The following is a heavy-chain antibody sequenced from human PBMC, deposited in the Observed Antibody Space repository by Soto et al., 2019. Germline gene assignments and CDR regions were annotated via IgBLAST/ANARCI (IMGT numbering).Heavy chain of an antibody. CDR1: GGSITLYY. J-gene: IGHJ4*02. Sequence: SETLSLTCTVSGGSITLYYWNWIRRSPGKGLEWIGYMYSSGSTNYRSSLKGRVTISGDTSKNQFSLRLRSVTAADTAVYFCARSTGYGDSYFDYWGQGALVTVSS. CDR3: ARSTGYGDSYFDY. CDR2: MYSSGST. V-gene: IGHV4-59*01. D-gene: IGHD4-17*01.